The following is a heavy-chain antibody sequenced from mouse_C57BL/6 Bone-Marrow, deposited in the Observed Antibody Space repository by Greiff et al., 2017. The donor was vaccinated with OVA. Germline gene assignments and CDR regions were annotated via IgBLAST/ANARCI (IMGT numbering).Heavy chain of an antibody. D-gene: IGHD1-1*01. CDR1: GFTFSDYG. J-gene: IGHJ4*01. CDR2: ISSGSSTI. Sequence: EVQGVESGGGLVKPGGSLKLSCAASGFTFSDYGMHWVRQAPEKGLEWVAYISSGSSTIYYADTVKGRFTISRDNAKNTLFLQMTSLRSADTAMYYCACRGSSCYYYAVDYWGRGTSVTVTA. CDR3: ACRGSSCYYYAVDY. V-gene: IGHV5-17*01.